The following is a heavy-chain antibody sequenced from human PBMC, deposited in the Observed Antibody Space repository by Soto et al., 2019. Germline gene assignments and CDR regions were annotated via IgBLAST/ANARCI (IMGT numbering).Heavy chain of an antibody. CDR1: GFSLSNVRMG. CDR3: ARMNLRVQGGGPFDY. Sequence: QVTLKESGPVLVKPTETLTLTCTVSGFSLSNVRMGVSWIRQPPGKALEWLAHIFSNDEKSYSTSLKSRLTITKDTSKSQVVLTMTNIDSVDTGTYYCARMNLRVQGGGPFDYWGQGTLVTVSS. J-gene: IGHJ4*02. CDR2: IFSNDEK. V-gene: IGHV2-26*01.